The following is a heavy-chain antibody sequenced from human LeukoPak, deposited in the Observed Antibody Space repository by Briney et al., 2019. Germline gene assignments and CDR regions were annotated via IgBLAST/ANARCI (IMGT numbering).Heavy chain of an antibody. Sequence: GGSLRLSCAASGFTVYSYGMSWVRQAPGKGLEWVSVIYSGGSTYYADSVKGRFTISRDNSKSTLYIQMNSLRAEDTAVYYCARAKPKNMVRGLIMRRESRYYFDYWGQGTLVTVSS. CDR2: IYSGGST. J-gene: IGHJ4*02. CDR1: GFTVYSYG. V-gene: IGHV3-53*01. CDR3: ARAKPKNMVRGLIMRRESRYYFDY. D-gene: IGHD3-10*01.